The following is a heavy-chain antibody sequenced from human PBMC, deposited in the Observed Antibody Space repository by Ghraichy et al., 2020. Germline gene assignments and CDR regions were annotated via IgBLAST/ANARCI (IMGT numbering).Heavy chain of an antibody. CDR1: GGSISSYY. D-gene: IGHD4/OR15-4a*01. CDR2: IYYSGST. Sequence: SQTLSLTCTVSGGSISSYYWSWIRQPPGKGLEWIGYIYYSGSTNYNPSLKSRVTISVDTSKNQFSLKLSSVTAADTAVYYCARVKYGLWGGDAFDIWGQGTMVTVSS. V-gene: IGHV4-59*01. CDR3: ARVKYGLWGGDAFDI. J-gene: IGHJ3*02.